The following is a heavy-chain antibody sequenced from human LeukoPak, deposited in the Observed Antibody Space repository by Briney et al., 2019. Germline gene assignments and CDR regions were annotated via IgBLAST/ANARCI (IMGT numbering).Heavy chain of an antibody. CDR3: ARDQTYYVSSGYYYVTYLQH. CDR1: GASISSSE. D-gene: IGHD3-22*01. Sequence: SETLSLTCTVSGASISSSECTWSRQSAGEGLEWMGRMSSGRSTPYNPSFKGRVTMSLDTSTRQFSLNLYSLTAADTAVYYCARDQTYYVSSGYYYVTYLQHWGQGILVTVSS. J-gene: IGHJ1*01. V-gene: IGHV4-4*07. CDR2: MSSGRST.